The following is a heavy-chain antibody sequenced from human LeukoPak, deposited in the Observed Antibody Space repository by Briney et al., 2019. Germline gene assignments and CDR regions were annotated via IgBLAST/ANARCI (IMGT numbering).Heavy chain of an antibody. CDR1: GFTFDDYG. D-gene: IGHD1-26*01. V-gene: IGHV3-20*04. J-gene: IGHJ6*03. CDR2: INWNGGST. CDR3: ATGPRFSGGYYHYYYMDV. Sequence: PGGSLRLSCAASGFTFDDYGMSWVRHAPGKGLEWVSGINWNGGSTGYADSVKGRFTISRDNAKNSLYLQMNSLRAEDTALSYCATGPRFSGGYYHYYYMDVWGKGTTVTVSS.